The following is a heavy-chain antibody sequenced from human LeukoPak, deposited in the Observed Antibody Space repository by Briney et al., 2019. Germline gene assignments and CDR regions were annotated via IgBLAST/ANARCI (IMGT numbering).Heavy chain of an antibody. J-gene: IGHJ4*02. D-gene: IGHD4-23*01. CDR2: INLKSGGT. CDR3: AREAVDSNSFDY. Sequence: ASVKVSCKASGYIFTDYYVHWVRQAPGQGLEWMGWINLKSGGTIYAQKLQGRVTMTRDTSITTAYMELSRLTSDDTAIYYCAREAVDSNSFDYWGQETLVTVSS. CDR1: GYIFTDYY. V-gene: IGHV1-2*02.